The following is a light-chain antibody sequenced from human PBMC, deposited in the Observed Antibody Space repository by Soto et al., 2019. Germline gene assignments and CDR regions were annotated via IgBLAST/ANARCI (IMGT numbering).Light chain of an antibody. CDR3: QQYNNWPQT. Sequence: EIVMTQSPASLSVSPGERATITCRASQTINNNFAWYELKAGQVPRLVIYAASSCATDVPSGFSGSGSGTEFTHTLSSLQSEDFTEYHCQQYNNWPQTFGQGAKVDIK. CDR1: QTINNN. J-gene: IGKJ1*01. V-gene: IGKV3-15*01. CDR2: AAS.